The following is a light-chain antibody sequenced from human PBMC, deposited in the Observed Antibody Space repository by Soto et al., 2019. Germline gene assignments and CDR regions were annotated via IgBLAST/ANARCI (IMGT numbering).Light chain of an antibody. J-gene: IGKJ1*01. V-gene: IGKV3-15*01. Sequence: EIMMTQSPATLSVSPGERATLSCRASQSVSSNLAWYQQKPGQAPRLLIYGASTRATGLPARFSGNGSGTEFTLTISSLQSEDFAVYYCQQYNNWPRTFGQGTKVDIK. CDR1: QSVSSN. CDR3: QQYNNWPRT. CDR2: GAS.